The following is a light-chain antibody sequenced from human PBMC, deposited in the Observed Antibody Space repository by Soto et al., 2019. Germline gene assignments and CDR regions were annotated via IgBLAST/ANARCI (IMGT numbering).Light chain of an antibody. J-gene: IGLJ3*02. V-gene: IGLV2-8*01. CDR2: EVT. CDR3: KSYGANLGGV. Sequence: QSALTQPPSASGSLGQSVTISCTGTSSDIGGSYPVSWYQQHPGKAPKLIIYEVTKRPSGVPDRFSGSKSGNTASLTVSGLQAEDEADYYCKSYGANLGGVFGGGTKLTVL. CDR1: SSDIGGSYP.